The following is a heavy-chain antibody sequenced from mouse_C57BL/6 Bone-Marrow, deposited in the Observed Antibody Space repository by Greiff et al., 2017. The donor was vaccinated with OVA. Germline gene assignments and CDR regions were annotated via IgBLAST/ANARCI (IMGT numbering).Heavy chain of an antibody. Sequence: QVQLKQSGAELARPGASVKLSCKASGYTFTSYWMHWVKQRPGQGLEWIGEIDPSDSYTNYNQKFKGKSTLTVDKSSSTAYMQLSSLTSEDSAVYYCARGESLPDYWGQGTTLTVSS. CDR2: IDPSDSYT. D-gene: IGHD6-1*01. CDR1: GYTFTSYW. V-gene: IGHV1-69*01. J-gene: IGHJ2*01. CDR3: ARGESLPDY.